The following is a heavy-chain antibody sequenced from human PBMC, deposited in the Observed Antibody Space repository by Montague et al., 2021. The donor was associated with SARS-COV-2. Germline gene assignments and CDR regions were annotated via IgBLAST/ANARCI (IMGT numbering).Heavy chain of an antibody. CDR2: IYYRGTT. D-gene: IGHD5-24*01. Sequence: SETLSLTCSVSGGSISSDYWSWIWQSPGKGLEWIGFIYYRGTTNYNPSLKSRVTFSVDTSKTQFSLKLISVTAADSAVYFCAGEDRWNWFDPWGQGVLVTVSS. V-gene: IGHV4-59*01. J-gene: IGHJ5*02. CDR3: AGEDRWNWFDP. CDR1: GGSISSDY.